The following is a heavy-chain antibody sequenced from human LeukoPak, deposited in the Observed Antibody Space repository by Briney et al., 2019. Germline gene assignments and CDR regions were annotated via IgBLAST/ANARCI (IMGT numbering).Heavy chain of an antibody. J-gene: IGHJ3*02. CDR1: GYSISSGYY. Sequence: SETLSLTCTVSGYSISSGYYWGWIRQPQGKGLEWIGSIYHSGSTYYNPSLKSRVTISVDTSKNQFSLKLSSVTAADTAVYYCARDDGLGTDAFDIWGQGTMVTVSS. V-gene: IGHV4-38-2*02. CDR2: IYHSGST. D-gene: IGHD3-16*01. CDR3: ARDDGLGTDAFDI.